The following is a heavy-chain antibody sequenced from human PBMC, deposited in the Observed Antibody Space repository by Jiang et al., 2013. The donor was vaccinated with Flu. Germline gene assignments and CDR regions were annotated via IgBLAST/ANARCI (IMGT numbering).Heavy chain of an antibody. D-gene: IGHD3-22*01. Sequence: GLVWVSRINSDGSSISYADSVKGRFTISRDNAKNTLYLQMNSLRAEDTAVYYCARGGNYYDSSAYFDYWGQGTLVTVSS. CDR2: INSDGSSI. V-gene: IGHV3-74*01. CDR3: ARGGNYYDSSAYFDY. J-gene: IGHJ4*02.